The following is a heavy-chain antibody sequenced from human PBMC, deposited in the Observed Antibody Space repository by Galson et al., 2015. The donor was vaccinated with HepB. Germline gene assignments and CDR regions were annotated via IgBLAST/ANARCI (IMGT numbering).Heavy chain of an antibody. V-gene: IGHV3-21*01. Sequence: SLRLSCAASGFTFSSYSMNWVRQAPGKGLEWVSSISSSSSYIYYADSVKGRFTISRDNAKNSLYLQMNSLRAEGTAVYYCARDSERGGSGLNFDYWGQGTLVTVSS. J-gene: IGHJ4*02. CDR2: ISSSSSYI. D-gene: IGHD2-15*01. CDR1: GFTFSSYS. CDR3: ARDSERGGSGLNFDY.